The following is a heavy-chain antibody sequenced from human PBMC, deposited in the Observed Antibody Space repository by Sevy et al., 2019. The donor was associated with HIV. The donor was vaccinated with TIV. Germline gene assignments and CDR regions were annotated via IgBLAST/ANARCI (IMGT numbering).Heavy chain of an antibody. Sequence: SETLSLTCTVSGGSISPYYWNWIRQPPGKGLEWIGYIYYSGNINYNPSLKSRVTISLDTSKNQFSLNLSSVTAADTALYYWARGGGITDYGLDVWGQGTTVTVSS. J-gene: IGHJ6*02. CDR3: ARGGGITDYGLDV. CDR1: GGSISPYY. D-gene: IGHD3-16*01. V-gene: IGHV4-59*01. CDR2: IYYSGNI.